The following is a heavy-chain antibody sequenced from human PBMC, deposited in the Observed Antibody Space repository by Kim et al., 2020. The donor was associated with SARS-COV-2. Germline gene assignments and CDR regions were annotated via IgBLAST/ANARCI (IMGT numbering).Heavy chain of an antibody. Sequence: SETLSLTCTVSGGSISSGGYYWSWICQHPGKGLEWIGYIYYSGSTYYNPSLKSRVTISVDTSKNQFSLKLSSVTAADTAVYYCARDSLLWFGEYQRVMGAFDIWGQGTMVTVSS. CDR1: GGSISSGGYY. CDR2: IYYSGST. J-gene: IGHJ3*02. V-gene: IGHV4-31*03. D-gene: IGHD3-10*01. CDR3: ARDSLLWFGEYQRVMGAFDI.